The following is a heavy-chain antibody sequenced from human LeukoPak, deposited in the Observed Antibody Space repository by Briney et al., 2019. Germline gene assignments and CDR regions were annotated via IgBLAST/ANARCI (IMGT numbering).Heavy chain of an antibody. CDR2: ISSSSSYI. Sequence: GGSLRLSCAASGFTFSSYAMSWVRQAPGKGLEWVSSISSSSSYIYYADSVKGRFTISRDNAKNSLYLQMNSLRAEDTAVYYCARVILYDSSGYQSGVDYWGQGTLVTVSS. D-gene: IGHD3-22*01. V-gene: IGHV3-21*01. CDR1: GFTFSSYA. J-gene: IGHJ4*02. CDR3: ARVILYDSSGYQSGVDY.